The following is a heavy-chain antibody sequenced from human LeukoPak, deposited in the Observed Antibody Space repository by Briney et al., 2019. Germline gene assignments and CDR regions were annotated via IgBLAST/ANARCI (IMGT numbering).Heavy chain of an antibody. CDR2: IIPIFGTA. V-gene: IGHV1-69*13. CDR1: GGTFSSYA. Sequence: ASVTVSCTASGGTFSSYAISWVRQAPGQGLEWMGGIIPIFGTANYAQKFQGRVTITADESTSTAYMELSSLRSEDTAVYYCVDYGPGTRQDYWGQGTLVTVSS. J-gene: IGHJ4*02. CDR3: VDYGPGTRQDY. D-gene: IGHD4-17*01.